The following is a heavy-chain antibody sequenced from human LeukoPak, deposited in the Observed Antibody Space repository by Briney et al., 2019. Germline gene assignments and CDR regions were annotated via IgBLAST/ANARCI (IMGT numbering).Heavy chain of an antibody. J-gene: IGHJ5*02. CDR1: GGSISSSSYY. CDR3: ARPAGRAYCGGDCVRHWFDP. CDR2: IYYSGST. D-gene: IGHD2-21*02. Sequence: KPSETLSLTCTVSGGSISSSSYYWGWIRQPPGKGLERIGSIYYSGSTYYNPSLKSRVTISVDTSKNQFPLKLSSVTAADTAVYYCARPAGRAYCGGDCVRHWFDPWGQGTLVTVSS. V-gene: IGHV4-39*01.